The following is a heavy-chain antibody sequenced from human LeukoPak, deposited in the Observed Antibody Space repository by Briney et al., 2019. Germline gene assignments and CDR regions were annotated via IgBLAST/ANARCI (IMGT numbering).Heavy chain of an antibody. Sequence: PSETLSLTCTVSGYSISSGYYWGWIRQPPGKGLEWIGSIYRSGSTYYNPSLKSRVTISIDTSRNQFSMNLNSVTAADTAVYYCAKGAGPPWFDPWGQGTLVTVSS. CDR1: GYSISSGYY. V-gene: IGHV4-38-2*02. D-gene: IGHD6-19*01. J-gene: IGHJ5*02. CDR2: IYRSGST. CDR3: AKGAGPPWFDP.